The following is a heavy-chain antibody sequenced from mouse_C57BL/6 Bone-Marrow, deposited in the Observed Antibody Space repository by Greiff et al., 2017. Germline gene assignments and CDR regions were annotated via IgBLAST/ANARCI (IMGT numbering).Heavy chain of an antibody. CDR1: GSTFTGYW. J-gene: IGHJ4*01. V-gene: IGHV1-9*01. Sequence: QVQLTESGAELMKPGASVKLSCKATGSTFTGYWIEWVKQRPGHGLEWIGEILPGSGSTNYNEKFKCKATFTADTSSNTAYMQISSLTTEDSAIYYCARWGYAMDYWGQGTSVTVSS. CDR3: ARWGYAMDY. CDR2: ILPGSGST.